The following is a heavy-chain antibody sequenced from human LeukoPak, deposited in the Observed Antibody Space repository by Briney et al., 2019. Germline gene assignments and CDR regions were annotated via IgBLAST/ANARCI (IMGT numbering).Heavy chain of an antibody. V-gene: IGHV3-21*01. Sequence: GGSLRLSCAASGFTFSSYSMNWVRQAPGKGLEWVSYISSSRSYIYYADSVKGRFTISRDNGKNSLYLQMNSLRVEDMAVYYCARENVEDIVVVPAYYMDVWGKGTTVTDSS. CDR1: GFTFSSYS. CDR3: ARENVEDIVVVPAYYMDV. D-gene: IGHD2-2*01. J-gene: IGHJ6*03. CDR2: ISSSRSYI.